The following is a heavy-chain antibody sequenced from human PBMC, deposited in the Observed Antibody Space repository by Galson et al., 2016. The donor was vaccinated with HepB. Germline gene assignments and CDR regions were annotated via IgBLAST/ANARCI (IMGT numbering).Heavy chain of an antibody. V-gene: IGHV1-2*02. CDR2: INPSNGGT. CDR1: GYTFTVYS. J-gene: IGHJ4*02. CDR3: ARVGYYGSGTFDY. D-gene: IGHD3-10*01. Sequence: SVEVSCKASGYTFTVYSIHWVRQAPGQGPEWMGWINPSNGGTNFAQKFQGRVTMTRDTSISTAYMDLNRLASDDTAVYYCARVGYYGSGTFDYWGQGTLVTVSS.